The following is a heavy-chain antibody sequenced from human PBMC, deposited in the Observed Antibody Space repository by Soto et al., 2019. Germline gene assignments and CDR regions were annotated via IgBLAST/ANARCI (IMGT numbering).Heavy chain of an antibody. Sequence: PGGSLRLSCAASGFTFSSYGMHWVRQAPGKGLEWVAVISYDGSNKYYADSVKGRFTISRDNSKNTLYLQMNSLRAEDTAVYYCALPPSHGTSWYHFDYWGQGTPVTVSS. CDR3: ALPPSHGTSWYHFDY. CDR2: ISYDGSNK. D-gene: IGHD6-13*01. V-gene: IGHV3-30*03. J-gene: IGHJ4*02. CDR1: GFTFSSYG.